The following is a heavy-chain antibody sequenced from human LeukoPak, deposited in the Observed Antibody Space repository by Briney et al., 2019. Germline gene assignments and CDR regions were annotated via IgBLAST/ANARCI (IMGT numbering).Heavy chain of an antibody. Sequence: AETLSLTCTAAGGSISNGNYYWGWIRQPPGKGLEGMRSVSYTGSNYYNPSLKSRVSTSVDTSKVKFSMKMSSVTAADTAVYYCARHPVRILHFDYWGQGTLVTVSS. CDR1: GGSISNGNYY. D-gene: IGHD3-3*01. J-gene: IGHJ4*02. CDR3: ARHPVRILHFDY. V-gene: IGHV4-39*01. CDR2: VSYTGSN.